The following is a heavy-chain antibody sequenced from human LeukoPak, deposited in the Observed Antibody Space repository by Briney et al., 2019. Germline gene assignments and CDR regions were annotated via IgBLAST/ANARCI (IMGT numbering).Heavy chain of an antibody. CDR1: GFTFSSYG. J-gene: IGHJ4*02. CDR2: ISYDGSNK. V-gene: IGHV3-30*18. Sequence: GGSLRLSCAASGFTFSSYGMHWVRQAPGKGLGWVAVISYDGSNKYYADSVKGRFTISRDNSKNTLYLQMNSLRAEDTAVYYCAKAVGYCSSTSCLGPDYWGQGTLVTVSS. CDR3: AKAVGYCSSTSCLGPDY. D-gene: IGHD2-2*01.